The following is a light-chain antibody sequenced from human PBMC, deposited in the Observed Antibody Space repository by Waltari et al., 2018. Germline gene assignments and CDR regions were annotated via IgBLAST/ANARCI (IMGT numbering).Light chain of an antibody. CDR1: QSVNYL. CDR2: DAS. J-gene: IGKJ4*02. CDR3: QQRTNWPLT. V-gene: IGKV3-11*01. Sequence: EIVLTQSPATLSLSPGERATLSCRASQSVNYLLAWFQQKPGQAPRLLIYDASNRATGIPARFSGSGSGTDFTLTISSLKPEDFAVYYCQQRTNWPLTFGGGTKVEIK.